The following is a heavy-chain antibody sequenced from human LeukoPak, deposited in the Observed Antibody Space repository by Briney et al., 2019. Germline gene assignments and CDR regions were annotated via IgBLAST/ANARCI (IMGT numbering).Heavy chain of an antibody. J-gene: IGHJ4*02. Sequence: QPGGSLRLSCAASGFTFSSYAMHWVRQAPGKGLEWVAIISYDGSNKYYADSVKGRFTISRDNSKNTLYLQMNSLRAEDTAVYYCAKGLNRPYYFDYWGQGTLVTVSS. CDR1: GFTFSSYA. CDR3: AKGLNRPYYFDY. D-gene: IGHD1-14*01. CDR2: ISYDGSNK. V-gene: IGHV3-30*04.